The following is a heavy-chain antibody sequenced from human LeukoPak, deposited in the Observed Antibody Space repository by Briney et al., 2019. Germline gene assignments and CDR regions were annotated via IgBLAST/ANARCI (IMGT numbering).Heavy chain of an antibody. CDR1: RDTFWNYG. V-gene: IGHV1-69*06. J-gene: IGHJ4*02. CDR3: ARDCSVGTCPMRH. Sequence: ASVKVSCKVPRDTFWNYGITWVRQAPGQGLEWMGGIIPMFGTADYAQKVQGRVTITADKSTTIVYMELSSLKSEDTAVYYCARDCSVGTCPMRHWGQGTLVTVSS. CDR2: IIPMFGTA. D-gene: IGHD2-15*01.